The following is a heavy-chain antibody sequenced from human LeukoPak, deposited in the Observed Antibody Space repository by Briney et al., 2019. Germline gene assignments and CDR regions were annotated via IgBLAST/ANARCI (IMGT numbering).Heavy chain of an antibody. Sequence: GGSLRLSCAASGFTVSSNYMSWVRQAPGKGLEWVAVIYSGGTTYYADSVKGRFIISRDISKNTLYFQMNSLRAEGTAVYYCARGNSWNYYADFDYWGQGTLVTVSS. CDR3: ARGNSWNYYADFDY. CDR2: IYSGGTT. V-gene: IGHV3-53*01. D-gene: IGHD1-26*01. J-gene: IGHJ4*02. CDR1: GFTVSSNY.